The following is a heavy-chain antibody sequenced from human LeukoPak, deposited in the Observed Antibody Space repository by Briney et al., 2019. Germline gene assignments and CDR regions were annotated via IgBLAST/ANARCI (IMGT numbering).Heavy chain of an antibody. J-gene: IGHJ4*02. CDR1: GFTFSSYW. CDR3: ARGWGIVGARGYRY. D-gene: IGHD1-26*01. V-gene: IGHV3-74*01. CDR2: INSDGSST. Sequence: PGGSLRLSCAASGFTFSSYWMHWVRQAPGKGLVWVSRINSDGSSTSYADSVKGRFTISRDNAKNTLYLQMNSLRAEDTAVYYCARGWGIVGARGYRYWGQGTLVTVSS.